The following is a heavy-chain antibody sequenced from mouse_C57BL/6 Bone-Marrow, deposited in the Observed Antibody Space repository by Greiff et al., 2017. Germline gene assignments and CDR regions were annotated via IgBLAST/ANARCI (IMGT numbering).Heavy chain of an antibody. CDR3: ARGLLRRYYYAMDY. Sequence: QVQLQQPGAELVRPGSSVKLSCKASGYTFTSYWMHWVKQRPIQGLEWIGNIDPSDSETHYNQKFKDKATLTVDKSSSTAYMQLSSLTSEDSAVYYCARGLLRRYYYAMDYWGQGTSVTVSS. CDR2: IDPSDSET. V-gene: IGHV1-52*01. D-gene: IGHD1-2*01. CDR1: GYTFTSYW. J-gene: IGHJ4*01.